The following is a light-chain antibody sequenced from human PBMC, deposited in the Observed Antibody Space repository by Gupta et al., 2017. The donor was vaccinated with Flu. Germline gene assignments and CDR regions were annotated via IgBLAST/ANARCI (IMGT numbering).Light chain of an antibody. Sequence: SASVGDRITITCRASQNLKSWLAWYQQKPGKAPNLLISQASNVESGVPSRFSGSGSGTEFILTISSLQPDDFATYYCQQYHSYPRSFGQGTTVEV. CDR2: QAS. CDR1: QNLKSW. J-gene: IGKJ1*01. CDR3: QQYHSYPRS. V-gene: IGKV1-5*03.